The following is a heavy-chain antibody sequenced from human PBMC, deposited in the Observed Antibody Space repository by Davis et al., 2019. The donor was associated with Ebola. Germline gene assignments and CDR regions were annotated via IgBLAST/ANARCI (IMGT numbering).Heavy chain of an antibody. CDR3: AKDFYSKSYYPLDAFDH. J-gene: IGHJ3*01. CDR1: GSIFSNYG. D-gene: IGHD1-26*01. Sequence: GGSLRLSCGTYGSIFSNYGMHWVRQAPGKGPEWAAFIRYVESNKYYADSVKGRFTISRDNSKNTLYLQMNSLRPEDTAVYYCAKDFYSKSYYPLDAFDHWGQGTMVTVSS. CDR2: IRYVESNK. V-gene: IGHV3-30*02.